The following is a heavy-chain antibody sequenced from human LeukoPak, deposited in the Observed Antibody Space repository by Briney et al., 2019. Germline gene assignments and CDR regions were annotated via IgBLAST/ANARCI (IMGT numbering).Heavy chain of an antibody. V-gene: IGHV1-18*01. J-gene: IGHJ3*02. CDR2: ISAYNGNT. D-gene: IGHD1-7*01. Sequence: EASVKVSCKASGYTFTSYGISWVRQAPGQGLEWMGWISAYNGNTNYAQKLQGRVTMTTDTSTSTAYMELRSLRSDDTAVYYCARFAQRTTPGAFDIWGQGTMVTVSS. CDR3: ARFAQRTTPGAFDI. CDR1: GYTFTSYG.